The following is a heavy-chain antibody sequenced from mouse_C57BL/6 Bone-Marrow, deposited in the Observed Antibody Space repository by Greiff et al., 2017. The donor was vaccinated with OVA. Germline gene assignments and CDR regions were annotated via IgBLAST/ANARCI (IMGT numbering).Heavy chain of an antibody. J-gene: IGHJ1*03. D-gene: IGHD1-1*01. CDR3: AFYYGSSYRYFDV. Sequence: EVQLQQSGPELVKPGASVKISCKASGYSFTDYNMNWVKQSNGKSLEWIGVINPNYGITSYNQKFKGKATLTVDQSSSTAYMQLNSLTSEDSAVYYCAFYYGSSYRYFDVWGTGTTVTVSS. CDR1: GYSFTDYN. CDR2: INPNYGIT. V-gene: IGHV1-39*01.